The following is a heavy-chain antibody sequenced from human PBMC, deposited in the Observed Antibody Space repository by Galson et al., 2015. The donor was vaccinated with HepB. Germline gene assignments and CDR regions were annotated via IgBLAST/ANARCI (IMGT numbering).Heavy chain of an antibody. J-gene: IGHJ4*02. CDR3: AKDWSPSRGNYFDY. CDR1: GFTFSSYA. Sequence: SLRLSCAASGFTFSSYAMTWVRQAPGKGLEWVSSISDSGGTTYYADSVKGRFTISRDNSKNTLYLQMNSLRAEDTAVYYCAKDWSPSRGNYFDYWGQGTLVTVSS. D-gene: IGHD3-3*01. V-gene: IGHV3-23*01. CDR2: ISDSGGTT.